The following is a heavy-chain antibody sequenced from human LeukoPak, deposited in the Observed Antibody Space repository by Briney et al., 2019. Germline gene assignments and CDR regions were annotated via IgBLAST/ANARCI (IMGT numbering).Heavy chain of an antibody. V-gene: IGHV4-4*02. D-gene: IGHD3-22*01. Sequence: SGTLSLTCAVSGGSISIGKWWRWVRQPPGKGLEWIGEIYHTGSTNYNPSLKNRVTISVDKSRNQFSLKLTSVTAADTAVYYCASRLYDSARNFDYWGQGTRV. CDR3: ASRLYDSARNFDY. J-gene: IGHJ4*02. CDR2: IYHTGST. CDR1: GGSISIGKW.